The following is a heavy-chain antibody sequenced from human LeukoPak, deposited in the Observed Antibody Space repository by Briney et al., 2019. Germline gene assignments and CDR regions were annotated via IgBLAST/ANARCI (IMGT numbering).Heavy chain of an antibody. CDR1: GFRLTSYW. CDR2: IYAGDSDT. CDR3: ARRRSSWSDPFDY. V-gene: IGHV5-51*01. D-gene: IGHD6-13*01. J-gene: IGHJ4*02. Sequence: GESLKISCKASGFRLTSYWLGWVRQMPGRGLEWMGIIYAGDSDTRYSPSFRGQVTISADMSINTAYLQWSSLRASDTAIYYCARRRSSWSDPFDYWGQGTLVTVSS.